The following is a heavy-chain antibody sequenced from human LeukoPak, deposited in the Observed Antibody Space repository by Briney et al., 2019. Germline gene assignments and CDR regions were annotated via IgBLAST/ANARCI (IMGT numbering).Heavy chain of an antibody. D-gene: IGHD6-19*01. CDR3: ARALAVAGSVGGLVD. V-gene: IGHV3-74*01. J-gene: IGHJ4*02. Sequence: GGSLRLSCAASGFTFSSYWMHWVRQAPGKGLMWLSRINSDESSTSYADSVKGRFTISRDNALNTLYLQTNSLRAEDTAVYYCARALAVAGSVGGLVDWGQGTLVTVSS. CDR2: INSDESST. CDR1: GFTFSSYW.